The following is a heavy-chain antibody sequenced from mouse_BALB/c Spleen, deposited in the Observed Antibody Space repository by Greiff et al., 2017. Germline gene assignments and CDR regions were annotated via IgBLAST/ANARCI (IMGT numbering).Heavy chain of an antibody. CDR3: AREYGYFAY. Sequence: VQLQQSGPELVKPGASVKISCKASGYAFSSSWMNWVKQRPGQGLEWIGRIYPGDGDTNYNGKFKGKATLTADKSSSTAYMQLSSLTSVDSAVYFCAREYGYFAYWGQGTLVTVSA. CDR1: GYAFSSSW. CDR2: IYPGDGDT. V-gene: IGHV1-82*01. D-gene: IGHD1-2*01. J-gene: IGHJ3*01.